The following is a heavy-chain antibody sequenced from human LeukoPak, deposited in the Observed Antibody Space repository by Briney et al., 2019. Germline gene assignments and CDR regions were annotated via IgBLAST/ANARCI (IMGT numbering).Heavy chain of an antibody. CDR1: GLTFSDYY. CDR2: ISSSGSTI. CDR3: ARDPSGAPLYYYHRMHV. V-gene: IGHV3-11*01. Sequence: GGALRLSCAGSGLTFSDYYMSWIRQAAGKGLEGVSYISSSGSTIYYADSVKGRFPISRDNAKNSLYLQMNRLRAEDTAVYYRARDPSGAPLYYYHRMHVWPQGTT. J-gene: IGHJ6*02. D-gene: IGHD2-15*01.